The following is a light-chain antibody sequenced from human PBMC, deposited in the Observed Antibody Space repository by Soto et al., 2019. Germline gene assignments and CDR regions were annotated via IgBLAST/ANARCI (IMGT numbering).Light chain of an antibody. J-gene: IGLJ2*01. Sequence: QRVLTQSPSASASLGASVKLTCTLSSGHSSYAIAWHQQQPEKGPRYLMKLNSDGSHSKGDGIPDRFSGSSSGAERYLTISSLQSEDEAHYYCQTGGSGILFGGGTKLTVL. CDR1: SGHSSYA. V-gene: IGLV4-69*01. CDR2: LNSDGSH. CDR3: QTGGSGIL.